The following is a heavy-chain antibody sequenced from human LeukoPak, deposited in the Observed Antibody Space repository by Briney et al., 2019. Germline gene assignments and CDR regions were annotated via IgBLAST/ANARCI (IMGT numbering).Heavy chain of an antibody. J-gene: IGHJ5*02. CDR2: IYYYGST. Sequence: SETLSLTCTVSGGSISYYYWSWIRQPPGKGLEWIGYIYYYGSTKYNPSLKSRVTISVDTSKKQFSLKLSSVTAADTAVYYCARGLYDYDSSGNTNPKWFDPWGQGTLVTVSS. V-gene: IGHV4-59*08. CDR3: ARGLYDYDSSGNTNPKWFDP. D-gene: IGHD3-22*01. CDR1: GGSISYYY.